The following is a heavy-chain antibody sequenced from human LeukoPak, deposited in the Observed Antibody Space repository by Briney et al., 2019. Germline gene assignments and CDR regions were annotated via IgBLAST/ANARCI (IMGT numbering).Heavy chain of an antibody. Sequence: PSETLSLTCTVSGGSISSGGYYWSWIRQPPGKGLEWIGYIYHSGSTYYNPSLKSRVTISVDRSKNQFSLKLSSVTAADTAVYYCARSEDCGSSSCYWFDPWGQGTLVTVSS. CDR1: GGSISSGGYY. D-gene: IGHD2-2*01. V-gene: IGHV4-30-2*01. J-gene: IGHJ5*02. CDR2: IYHSGST. CDR3: ARSEDCGSSSCYWFDP.